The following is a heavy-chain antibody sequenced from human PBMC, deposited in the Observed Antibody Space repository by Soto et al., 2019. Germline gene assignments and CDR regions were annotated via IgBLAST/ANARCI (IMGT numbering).Heavy chain of an antibody. Sequence: QVQLVQSGAEVKKPGASVKVSCKASGYTFTSYGISWVRQAPGQGLEWMGWISAYNGNTNYAQKLQGRVTMTTDTSTSTAYMELRSLRYDDTAVYYCARGAITIFGVVITEDYYYGMDVWGQGTTVTVSS. J-gene: IGHJ6*02. V-gene: IGHV1-18*04. D-gene: IGHD3-3*01. CDR3: ARGAITIFGVVITEDYYYGMDV. CDR1: GYTFTSYG. CDR2: ISAYNGNT.